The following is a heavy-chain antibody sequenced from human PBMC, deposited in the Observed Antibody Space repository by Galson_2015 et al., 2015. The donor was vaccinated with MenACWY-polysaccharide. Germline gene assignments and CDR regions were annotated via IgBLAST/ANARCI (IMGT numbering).Heavy chain of an antibody. CDR2: INAGNGDT. Sequence: SVKVSCKASGYTFSSYAMYWVRQAPGQRLEWMGWINAGNGDTKYSQKFQGRVTITRDTSASTAYMELSSLRSEDTAVYYCARDTPGYCSGGSCEDLDYWGQGTLVTVSS. V-gene: IGHV1-3*01. J-gene: IGHJ4*02. D-gene: IGHD2-15*01. CDR3: ARDTPGYCSGGSCEDLDY. CDR1: GYTFSSYA.